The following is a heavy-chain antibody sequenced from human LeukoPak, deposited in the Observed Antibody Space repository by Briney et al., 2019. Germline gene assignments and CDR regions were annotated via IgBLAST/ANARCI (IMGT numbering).Heavy chain of an antibody. CDR2: ISAYNGNT. Sequence: ASVKVSCKASGYTFTSYGISWVRQAPGQGLEWMGWISAYNGNTNYAQKLQGRVTMTTDTSTSTAYMELRSLRSDDTAVYYCARGGFLEWLLPNYYFDYWGQGTLVTVSS. V-gene: IGHV1-18*01. J-gene: IGHJ4*02. CDR3: ARGGFLEWLLPNYYFDY. D-gene: IGHD3-3*01. CDR1: GYTFTSYG.